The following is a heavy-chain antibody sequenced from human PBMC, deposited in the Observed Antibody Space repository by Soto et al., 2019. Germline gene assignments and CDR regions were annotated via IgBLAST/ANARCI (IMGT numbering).Heavy chain of an antibody. CDR2: ISGSGGST. CDR3: AKAGYSYGYGTTIPTGGFDI. V-gene: IGHV3-23*01. Sequence: EVQLLASGGGLVQPGGSLRLSCAASGFTFSSYAMSWVRQAPGKGLEWVSAISGSGGSTYYADSVKGRFTISRDNSKNTLYLQMNSLRADDTAVYYCAKAGYSYGYGTTIPTGGFDIWGQGTMVTVSS. D-gene: IGHD5-18*01. CDR1: GFTFSSYA. J-gene: IGHJ3*02.